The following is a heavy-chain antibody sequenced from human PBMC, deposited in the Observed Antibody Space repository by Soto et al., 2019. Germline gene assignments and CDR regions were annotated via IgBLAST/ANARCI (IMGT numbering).Heavy chain of an antibody. CDR1: GGSFSGYY. D-gene: IGHD1-7*01. CDR3: ARSLYNWNYDYFDY. Sequence: SETLSLTCAVYGGSFSGYYWSWIRQPPGKGLEWIGEINHSGSTNYNPSLKSRVTISVDTSKNQFSLKLSSVTAADTAVYYCARSLYNWNYDYFDYWGQGTLVTVSS. V-gene: IGHV4-34*01. J-gene: IGHJ4*02. CDR2: INHSGST.